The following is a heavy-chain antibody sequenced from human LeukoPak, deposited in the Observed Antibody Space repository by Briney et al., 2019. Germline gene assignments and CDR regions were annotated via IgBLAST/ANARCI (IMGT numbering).Heavy chain of an antibody. Sequence: PGGSLRLSCAASGFTFSSYEMNWVRQAPGKGLEWVSYISSSGTIIYYADSVKGRFTISRDNAKNSLYLQMNSLRAEDTAVHYCARGGRYDWDYYYYMDVWGKGTTVTISS. D-gene: IGHD1-20*01. CDR3: ARGGRYDWDYYYYMDV. V-gene: IGHV3-48*03. CDR2: ISSSGTII. CDR1: GFTFSSYE. J-gene: IGHJ6*03.